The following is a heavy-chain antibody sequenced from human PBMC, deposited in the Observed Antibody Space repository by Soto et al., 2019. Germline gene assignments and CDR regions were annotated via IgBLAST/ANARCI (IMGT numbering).Heavy chain of an antibody. V-gene: IGHV6-1*01. D-gene: IGHD6-19*01. CDR1: GDSVSSNTAA. CDR3: ARGVAGSGFDL. J-gene: IGHJ4*02. Sequence: PSQTLSLTCAISGDSVSSNTAAWNLIRSSPSRGLEWLGRTYYRSNWRHDYAVSVKSRITVSPDTSKNHFSLQLNSVTPDDTAVYYCARGVAGSGFDLWGQGTLVTVSS. CDR2: TYYRSNWRH.